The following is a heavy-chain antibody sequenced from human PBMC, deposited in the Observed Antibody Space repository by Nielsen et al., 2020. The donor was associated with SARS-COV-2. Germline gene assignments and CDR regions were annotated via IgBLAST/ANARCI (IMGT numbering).Heavy chain of an antibody. CDR3: ARESGSSSSTGWFDP. J-gene: IGHJ5*02. CDR1: GYSFTSYG. Sequence: GESLKISCKGSGYSFTSYGISWVRQAPGQGLEWMGWISAYNGNTNYAQKLQGRVTMTTDTSTSTAYMELRSLRSDDTAVYYCARESGSSSSTGWFDPWGQGTLVTVSS. CDR2: ISAYNGNT. D-gene: IGHD6-13*01. V-gene: IGHV1-18*01.